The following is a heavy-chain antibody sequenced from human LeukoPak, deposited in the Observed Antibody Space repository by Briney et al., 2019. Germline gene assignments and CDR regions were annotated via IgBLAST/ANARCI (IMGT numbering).Heavy chain of an antibody. D-gene: IGHD3-3*01. Sequence: GGSLRLSCAASGFTVSSNYMSWVRQAPGKGLEWVSYISSSGSTIYYTDSVKGRFTISRDNAKNSLYLQMNSLRAEDTAVYYCAREGNYDFWSGRFDYWGQGTLVTVSS. CDR1: GFTVSSNY. CDR2: ISSSGSTI. CDR3: AREGNYDFWSGRFDY. J-gene: IGHJ4*02. V-gene: IGHV3-11*04.